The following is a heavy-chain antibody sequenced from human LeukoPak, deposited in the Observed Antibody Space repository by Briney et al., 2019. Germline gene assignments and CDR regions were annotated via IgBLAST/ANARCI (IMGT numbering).Heavy chain of an antibody. D-gene: IGHD3-3*01. J-gene: IGHJ5*02. Sequence: SVKVSCKASGGTFSSYAISWVRQAPGQGLEWMGRIIPIFGTANYAQKFQGRVTITADESTSTAYMELSSLRSEDTAVYYCARDCRGEKNYDFWSGRERWFDPWGQGTLVTVSS. CDR3: ARDCRGEKNYDFWSGRERWFDP. V-gene: IGHV1-69*13. CDR1: GGTFSSYA. CDR2: IIPIFGTA.